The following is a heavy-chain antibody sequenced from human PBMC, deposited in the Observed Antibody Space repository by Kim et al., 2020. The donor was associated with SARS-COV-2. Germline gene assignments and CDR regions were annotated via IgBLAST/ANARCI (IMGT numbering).Heavy chain of an antibody. J-gene: IGHJ4*02. Sequence: GGSLRLSCAASGFTFSSYGMHWVRQAPGKGLEWVAVISYDGSNKYYADSVKGRFTISRDNSKNTLYLQMNSLRAEDTAVYYCARDPGGPGDDSSGYYDYWGQGTLVTVSS. D-gene: IGHD3-22*01. V-gene: IGHV3-33*05. CDR1: GFTFSSYG. CDR2: ISYDGSNK. CDR3: ARDPGGPGDDSSGYYDY.